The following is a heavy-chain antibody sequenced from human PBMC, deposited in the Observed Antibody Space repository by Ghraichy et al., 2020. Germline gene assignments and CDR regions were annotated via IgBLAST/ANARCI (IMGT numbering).Heavy chain of an antibody. V-gene: IGHV5-51*01. D-gene: IGHD2-15*01. CDR3: ARLMAVSSGGRPGYFDY. Sequence: GESLNISCKGAGYNFRNSWIGWVRQMPGKGLEGMGIIYPGDSDMRYSPAFQGQVTISVDKSTSTTYLQFSSLKASDTAIYFCARLMAVSSGGRPGYFDYWGYGTLITVSS. CDR2: IYPGDSDM. J-gene: IGHJ4*01. CDR1: GYNFRNSW.